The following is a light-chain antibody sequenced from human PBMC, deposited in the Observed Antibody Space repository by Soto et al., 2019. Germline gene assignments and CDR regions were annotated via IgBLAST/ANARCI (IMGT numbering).Light chain of an antibody. CDR2: KAS. CDR1: QTISSW. V-gene: IGKV1-5*03. Sequence: DIQMTQSPSTLSGSVGDRVAITCRASQTISSWLPWYQQKPGKAPKLLIYKASTLKSGVPSRFSGSGSWTEFTLTISSLQPDDFATYYCQHYNSYSEAFGQGTKVDIK. CDR3: QHYNSYSEA. J-gene: IGKJ1*01.